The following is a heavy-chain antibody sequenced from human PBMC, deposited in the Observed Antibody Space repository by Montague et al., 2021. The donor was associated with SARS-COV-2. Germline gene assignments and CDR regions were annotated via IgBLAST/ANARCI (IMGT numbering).Heavy chain of an antibody. CDR1: GDSLSFYF. CDR3: GGLGYSTSTVDS. Sequence: SETLSLTCTVSGDSLSFYFWTWIRQPPGRGLEWIGYIEYSGSTNSNPSLKSRLTMSLDMSSNQFSLELRSVAAAATAVYYCGGLGYSTSTVDSWGHGTLVSVSS. J-gene: IGHJ5*01. V-gene: IGHV4-59*08. D-gene: IGHD6-6*01. CDR2: IEYSGST.